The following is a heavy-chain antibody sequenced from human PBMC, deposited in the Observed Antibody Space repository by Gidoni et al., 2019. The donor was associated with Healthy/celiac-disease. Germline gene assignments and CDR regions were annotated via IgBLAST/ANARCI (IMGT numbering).Heavy chain of an antibody. CDR1: GFPFSSYA. Sequence: QVQLVESGGGVVQPGRSLSLSCAASGFPFSSYAMHWVRQAPGKGLEWVAVISYDGSNKYYADSVKGRFTISRDNSKNTLYLQMNSLRAEDTAVYYCARDHLSYDYGDYGYYYGMDVWGQGTTVTVSS. CDR2: ISYDGSNK. CDR3: ARDHLSYDYGDYGYYYGMDV. D-gene: IGHD4-17*01. V-gene: IGHV3-30-3*01. J-gene: IGHJ6*02.